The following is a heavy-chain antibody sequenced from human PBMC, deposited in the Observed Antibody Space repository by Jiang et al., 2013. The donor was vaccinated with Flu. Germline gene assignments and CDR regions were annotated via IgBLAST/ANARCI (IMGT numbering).Heavy chain of an antibody. CDR3: ARDGTLAARPYFYYGMDV. CDR2: INPSSGVA. CDR1: GYTFTDYY. D-gene: IGHD6-6*01. Sequence: SGAEVKRPGASVEVACKASGYTFTDYYIHWVRQAPGQGLEWMGWINPSSGVANYAQKFQGLVAMTRERSMNTVYLEMSRLTPDDTAVHYCARDGTLAARPYFYYGMDVWGQGTTVIVSS. J-gene: IGHJ6*02. V-gene: IGHV1-2*04.